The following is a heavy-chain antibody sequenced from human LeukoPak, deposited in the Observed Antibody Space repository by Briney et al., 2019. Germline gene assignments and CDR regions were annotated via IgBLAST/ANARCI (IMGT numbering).Heavy chain of an antibody. CDR3: AKVMVRGVIPNYFDY. V-gene: IGHV3-23*01. D-gene: IGHD3-10*01. Sequence: GGSLRLSCAASGFTFSSYAMSWVRQAPGKGLEWVSAISGSGGSTYYADSVKGRFTISRDNSKNTLYLQMNSLRAEDTAVYYCAKVMVRGVIPNYFDYWGQGALVTVSS. CDR2: ISGSGGST. CDR1: GFTFSSYA. J-gene: IGHJ4*02.